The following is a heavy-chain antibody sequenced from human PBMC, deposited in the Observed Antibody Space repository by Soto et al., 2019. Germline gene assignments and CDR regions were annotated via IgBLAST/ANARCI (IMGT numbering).Heavy chain of an antibody. CDR3: ERAPTPHSIYYCGVIVPPLFSY. D-gene: IGHD2-21*01. J-gene: IGHJ1*01. V-gene: IGHV4-4*07. Sequence: SETVSISCTVYGDSISSYYWSWIRQPAGKGLEWIGRIYTSGSTNYNPSLKSRVTMSVDTSKNQFSLKLSSVTAADTAVYYCERAPTPHSIYYCGVIVPPLFSYRGQRSPVTVSA. CDR1: GDSISSYY. CDR2: IYTSGST.